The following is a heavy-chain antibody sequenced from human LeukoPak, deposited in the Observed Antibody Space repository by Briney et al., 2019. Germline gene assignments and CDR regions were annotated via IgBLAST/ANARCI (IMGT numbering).Heavy chain of an antibody. CDR3: ARVLVTSGWYEDY. D-gene: IGHD6-19*01. J-gene: IGHJ4*02. CDR2: ISSSGSTI. CDR1: GFTFSSYS. Sequence: PGGSLRLSCVASGFTFSSYSMNWVRQAPGKGLAWVSYISSSGSTIYYADSVKGRFTISRDNAKNSLYLQMNTLRDDDTAVYYCARVLVTSGWYEDYWGQGTLVTVSS. V-gene: IGHV3-48*02.